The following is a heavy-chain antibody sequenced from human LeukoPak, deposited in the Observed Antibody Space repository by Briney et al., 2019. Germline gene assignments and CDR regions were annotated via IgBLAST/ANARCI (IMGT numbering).Heavy chain of an antibody. J-gene: IGHJ4*02. CDR1: EFTFSSYG. CDR3: AKDLYGDYGPFDY. V-gene: IGHV3-30*18. CDR2: ISYDGSNN. Sequence: QPGGSLRLSCVASEFTFSSYGMHWVRQAPGKGLEWVASISYDGSNNYYADSVKGRFTISRDNSKNTLYLQMNSLNTEDTAVYYCAKDLYGDYGPFDYWGQGTLVTVSS. D-gene: IGHD4-17*01.